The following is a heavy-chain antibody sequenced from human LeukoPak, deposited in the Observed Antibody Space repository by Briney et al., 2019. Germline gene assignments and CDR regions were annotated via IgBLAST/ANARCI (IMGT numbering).Heavy chain of an antibody. V-gene: IGHV1-18*01. D-gene: IGHD3-3*01. CDR2: ISAYNGNT. Sequence: ASVKVSCKASHYTFTTYGISWVRQAPAQGLEWMGWISAYNGNTNYAQKLQGRVTMTTDTSTSTAYMELRSLRSDDTAVYYCARGKGRYDFWSGYHAFDYWGQGTLVTVSS. CDR3: ARGKGRYDFWSGYHAFDY. J-gene: IGHJ4*02. CDR1: HYTFTTYG.